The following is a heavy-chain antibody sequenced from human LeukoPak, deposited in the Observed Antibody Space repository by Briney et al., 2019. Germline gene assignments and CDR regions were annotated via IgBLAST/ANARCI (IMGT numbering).Heavy chain of an antibody. CDR2: IYTSGST. D-gene: IGHD3-22*01. CDR1: GGSISSGSYY. CDR3: ARGGPAPDSSGYYYFDY. J-gene: IGHJ4*02. Sequence: SETLSLTCIVSGGSISSGSYYWSWIRQPAGKGLEWVGRIYTSGSTNYNPSLKSRVTISVDTSNNQFSLKLSSVTAADTAVYYCARGGPAPDSSGYYYFDYWGQGTLVTVSS. V-gene: IGHV4-61*02.